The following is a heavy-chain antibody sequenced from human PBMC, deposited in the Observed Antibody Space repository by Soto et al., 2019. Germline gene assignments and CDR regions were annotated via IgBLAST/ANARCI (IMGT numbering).Heavy chain of an antibody. CDR2: INAGNGNT. CDR3: ARDSSSWDGYYFDY. D-gene: IGHD6-13*01. J-gene: IGHJ4*02. Sequence: QVQLVQSGAEVKKPGASVKVSCKASGYTFTSYAMHWVRQAPGQRLEWMGWINAGNGNTKYSQKFQGRVTITRDTSASTAYMELGSLRSEDTAVYYCARDSSSWDGYYFDYWGQGTLVTVSS. CDR1: GYTFTSYA. V-gene: IGHV1-3*01.